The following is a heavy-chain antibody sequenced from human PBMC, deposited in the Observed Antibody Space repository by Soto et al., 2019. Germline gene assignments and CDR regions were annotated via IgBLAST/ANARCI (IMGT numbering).Heavy chain of an antibody. CDR3: TTGETTVTTYYYYGMDV. V-gene: IGHV3-15*07. J-gene: IGHJ6*02. Sequence: GGSLRLSCAASGFTFINAWMNWVLQAPWKGLEWVGRIKSKTDGGTTDYAAPVKGRFTISRDDSKNTLYLQMNSLKTEDTAVYYCTTGETTVTTYYYYGMDVWGQGTTVTVSS. CDR1: GFTFINAW. CDR2: IKSKTDGGTT. D-gene: IGHD4-17*01.